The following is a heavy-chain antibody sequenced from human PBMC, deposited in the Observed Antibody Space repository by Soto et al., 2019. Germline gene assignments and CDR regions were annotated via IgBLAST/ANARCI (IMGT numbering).Heavy chain of an antibody. CDR2: INPETGGT. Sequence: QVQLVQSGDDVKTPGASVRVSCKASGYTFTGYYVHWVREAPGQGLEWMGWINPETGGTSYAQKFQGRVTLSRDTSIITAYLELSRLRFDDAAVYFCARERYQVISDGMDVWGQGTTVTVSS. J-gene: IGHJ6*02. CDR1: GYTFTGYY. CDR3: ARERYQVISDGMDV. D-gene: IGHD2-2*01. V-gene: IGHV1-2*02.